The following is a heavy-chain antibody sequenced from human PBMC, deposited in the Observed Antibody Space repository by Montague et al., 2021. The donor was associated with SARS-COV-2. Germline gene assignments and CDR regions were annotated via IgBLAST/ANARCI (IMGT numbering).Heavy chain of an antibody. J-gene: IGHJ3*01. CDR3: ALSLRYFDWADAFDV. D-gene: IGHD3-9*01. CDR2: IYNSGST. CDR1: GGSIDNYL. V-gene: IGHV4-59*13. Sequence: SETLSLTCTASGGSIDNYLWSWIRQPPGKGLKWIGYIYNSGSTNYNPSLKSRVTMSGDTSNNQFSLKLSSVTAADTAMYYCALSLRYFDWADAFDVWGQGTMVIVSS.